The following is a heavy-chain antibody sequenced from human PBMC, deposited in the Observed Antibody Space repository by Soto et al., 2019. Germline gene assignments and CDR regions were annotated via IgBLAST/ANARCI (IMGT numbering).Heavy chain of an antibody. Sequence: PSETLSLTCAVYGGSFSGYYWTWIRQAPGSGLEWIGEINHSGSTNYNPSLKSRVTISVDTSKNQFSLKLSSVTAADTAVYYCARGLLWFGELLRHRDKKNNWFDPWGQGTLVTVSS. CDR3: ARGLLWFGELLRHRDKKNNWFDP. CDR1: GGSFSGYY. J-gene: IGHJ5*02. V-gene: IGHV4-34*01. CDR2: INHSGST. D-gene: IGHD3-10*01.